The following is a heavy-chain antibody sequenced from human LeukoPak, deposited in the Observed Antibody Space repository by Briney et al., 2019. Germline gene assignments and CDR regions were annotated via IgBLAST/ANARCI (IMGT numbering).Heavy chain of an antibody. V-gene: IGHV3-7*01. J-gene: IGHJ4*02. D-gene: IGHD1-1*01. CDR3: ARGTTGTRRDYFDY. Sequence: PGGSLRLSCAASGFTFSSYWMSWIRQAPGRGLEWVANTNQDGSETYYVDSVEGRFTISRDNGKNSLYLQMNSLRVEDTAVYYCARGTTGTRRDYFDYWGQGTLVTVSS. CDR1: GFTFSSYW. CDR2: TNQDGSET.